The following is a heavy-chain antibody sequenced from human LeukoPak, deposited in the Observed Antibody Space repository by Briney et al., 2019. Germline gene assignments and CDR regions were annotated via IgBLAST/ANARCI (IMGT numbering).Heavy chain of an antibody. CDR2: ISSSSSTI. Sequence: TGGSLRLSCAASGFTFSDYYMSWIRQAPGKGLEWVSYISSSSSTIYYADSVKGRFTISRDNAKNSLYLQMNSLRAEDTAVYYCAREDYDFWTGYFRFRGATRFDPWGQGTLVTVSS. J-gene: IGHJ5*02. CDR3: AREDYDFWTGYFRFRGATRFDP. D-gene: IGHD3-3*01. V-gene: IGHV3-11*04. CDR1: GFTFSDYY.